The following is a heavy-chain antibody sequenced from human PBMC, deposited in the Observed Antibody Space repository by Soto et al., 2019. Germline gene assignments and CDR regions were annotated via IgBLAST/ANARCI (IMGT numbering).Heavy chain of an antibody. CDR3: AKLTTGYFDY. CDR1: GFTFSSYA. V-gene: IGHV3-23*01. D-gene: IGHD4-17*01. CDR2: ISGSGGST. Sequence: TGGSLRLSCAASGFTFSSYAMSWVRQAPGKGLEWVSAISGSGGSTYYAESVKGRITISRDNSKKTLYLQMKSLRAEDTAVYYCAKLTTGYFDYWGQGTLVTVSS. J-gene: IGHJ4*02.